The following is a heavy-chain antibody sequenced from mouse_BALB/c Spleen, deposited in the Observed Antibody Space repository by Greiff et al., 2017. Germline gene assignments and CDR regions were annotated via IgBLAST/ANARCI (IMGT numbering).Heavy chain of an antibody. V-gene: IGHV1-4*01. D-gene: IGHD2-14*01. CDR2: INPSSGYT. CDR3: AREDYRYWYFDV. Sequence: VKLMESGAELARPGASVKMSCKASGYTFTSYTMHWVKQRPGQGLEWIGYINPSSGYTNYNQKFKDKATLTADKSSSTAYMQLSSLTSEDSAVYYCAREDYRYWYFDVWGAGTTVTVSS. J-gene: IGHJ1*01. CDR1: GYTFTSYT.